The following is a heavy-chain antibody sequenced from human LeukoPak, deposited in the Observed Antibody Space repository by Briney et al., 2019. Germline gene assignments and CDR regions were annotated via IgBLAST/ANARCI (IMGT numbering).Heavy chain of an antibody. CDR2: IYYSGNT. CDR1: GGSISSSNSY. V-gene: IGHV4-39*01. CDR3: ARGVIRSGFDP. D-gene: IGHD3-10*01. J-gene: IGHJ5*02. Sequence: PSETPSLTCTVSGGSISSSNSYWGWVRQPPGKGLEWIGTIYYSGNTYYNPSLKSRVTISSDTSAKQFSLKLSSVTAADTAIYYCARGVIRSGFDPWGQGTLVTVSS.